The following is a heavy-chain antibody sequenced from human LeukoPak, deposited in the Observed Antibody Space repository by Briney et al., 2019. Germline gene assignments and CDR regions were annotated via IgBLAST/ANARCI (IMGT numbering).Heavy chain of an antibody. J-gene: IGHJ5*02. D-gene: IGHD6-13*01. CDR1: GFTFGDYA. V-gene: IGHV3-49*04. Sequence: PGGSLRLSCTASGFTFGDYAMTWVRQAPGKGLEWVGFIRSKASGGTTEYAASVKGRFTISRDDSKSIAYLQMNSLKTEDTAVYYCTRVTARIAAAGTSWFDPWGQGTLVTVSS. CDR2: IRSKASGGTT. CDR3: TRVTARIAAAGTSWFDP.